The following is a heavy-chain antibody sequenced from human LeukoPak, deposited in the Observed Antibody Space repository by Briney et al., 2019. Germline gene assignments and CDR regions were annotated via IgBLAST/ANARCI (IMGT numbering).Heavy chain of an antibody. D-gene: IGHD4-23*01. CDR1: GFTFSSYE. V-gene: IGHV4-34*01. J-gene: IGHJ6*03. CDR2: INHSGNT. Sequence: SGGSLRLSCAASGFTFSSYEMNWVRQPPGKGLEWIGEINHSGNTNSNPSLKSRVTMSVDTSKNQFSLKLSSLTAADTAMYYCARREPHGDYGGKIRYYYYMDVWGKGTTITISS. CDR3: ARREPHGDYGGKIRYYYYMDV.